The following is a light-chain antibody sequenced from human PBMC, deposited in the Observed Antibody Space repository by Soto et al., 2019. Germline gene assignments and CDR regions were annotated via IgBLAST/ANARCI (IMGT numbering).Light chain of an antibody. CDR1: SSNIGSNY. V-gene: IGLV1-51*01. Sequence: QSVLTQPPSVSAAPGQKVTISCSGSSSNIGSNYVSWYQQLPGTAPKLLMYDSNKRPSGIPDRFSGSKSGTSATLGIPGPQTGDEADYYRVTWEGSRSAVVFGGGTQLTAL. J-gene: IGLJ2*01. CDR2: DSN. CDR3: VTWEGSRSAVV.